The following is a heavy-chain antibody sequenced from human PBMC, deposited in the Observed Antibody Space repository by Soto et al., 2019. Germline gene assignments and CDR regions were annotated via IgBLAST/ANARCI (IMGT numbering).Heavy chain of an antibody. J-gene: IGHJ4*02. V-gene: IGHV3-13*01. Sequence: GGSLRLSCAASGFTFSSYDMHWVRQATGKGLEWVSAIGTAGDTYYPGSVKGRFTISRENAKNSLYLQMNSLRAGDTAVYYCARGVRGLGVLDYWGQGTLVTVSS. D-gene: IGHD1-26*01. CDR2: IGTAGDT. CDR1: GFTFSSYD. CDR3: ARGVRGLGVLDY.